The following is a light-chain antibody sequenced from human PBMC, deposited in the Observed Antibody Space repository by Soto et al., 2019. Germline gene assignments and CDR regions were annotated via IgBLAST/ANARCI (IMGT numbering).Light chain of an antibody. Sequence: DIPMTQSPSSLSASVGDRVTITWRASQGINNYVAWYQQKPGKPPKLLIYAASTLQSGVPSRFSGSGSGTDFTLTINSLQPEDVATYSCQKYSSVPVFGPGTKVDIK. CDR1: QGINNY. CDR2: AAS. V-gene: IGKV1-27*01. J-gene: IGKJ3*01. CDR3: QKYSSVPV.